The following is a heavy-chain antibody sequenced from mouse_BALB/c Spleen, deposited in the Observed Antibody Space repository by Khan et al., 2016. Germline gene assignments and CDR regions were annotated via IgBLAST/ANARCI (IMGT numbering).Heavy chain of an antibody. V-gene: IGHV3-8*02. CDR1: GDSITSGF. CDR2: ISYSGNT. Sequence: VQLKESGPSLVKPSQTLSLTCSVTGDSITSGFWNWIRKFPGNKLEYMGYISYSGNTFYNPSLKSRISITRDTSKNQYSLQLNSVTTEDTATYSCTKYTLFYFDYWGQGTTLTVSS. D-gene: IGHD2-3*01. J-gene: IGHJ2*01. CDR3: TKYTLFYFDY.